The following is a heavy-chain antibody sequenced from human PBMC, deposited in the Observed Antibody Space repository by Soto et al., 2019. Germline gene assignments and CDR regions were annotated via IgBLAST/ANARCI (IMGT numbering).Heavy chain of an antibody. D-gene: IGHD3-10*01. CDR1: GFTFDDYA. CDR2: ISWNSGSI. Sequence: GGSLRLSCAASGFTFDDYAMHWVRQAPGKGLEWVSGISWNSGSIGYADSVKGRFTISRDNAKNSLYLQMNSRRAEDTALYYCARGRGDTLTMVRGVTRSYFDYWGQGTLVAVSS. J-gene: IGHJ4*02. V-gene: IGHV3-9*01. CDR3: ARGRGDTLTMVRGVTRSYFDY.